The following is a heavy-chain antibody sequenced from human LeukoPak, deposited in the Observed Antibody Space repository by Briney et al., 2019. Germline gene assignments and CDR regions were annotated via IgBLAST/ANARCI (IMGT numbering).Heavy chain of an antibody. Sequence: GGSLRLSCAASGFTFSSYAMNWVRQAPGKGLEWVSAISGSGGSTYYADSVKGRFTISRDNSKNTLYLQMNSLRAEDAAVYFCARVATGSYDWFDPWGQGTLVTVSS. CDR2: ISGSGGST. CDR1: GFTFSSYA. D-gene: IGHD3-10*01. J-gene: IGHJ5*02. CDR3: ARVATGSYDWFDP. V-gene: IGHV3-23*01.